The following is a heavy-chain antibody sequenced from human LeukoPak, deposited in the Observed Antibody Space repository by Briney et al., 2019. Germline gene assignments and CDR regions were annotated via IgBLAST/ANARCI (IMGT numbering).Heavy chain of an antibody. CDR2: INPNSGGT. CDR3: ARGPRYYDFWSGYYTY. Sequence: ASVKVSCKASGYTFTGYYMHWVRQAPGQGLEWMGWINPNSGGTNYAQKFQGRVTMTRDTSISTAYMELSRLRSDDTAVYYCARGPRYYDFWSGYYTYWGQGTLVTVSS. CDR1: GYTFTGYY. D-gene: IGHD3-3*01. J-gene: IGHJ4*02. V-gene: IGHV1-2*02.